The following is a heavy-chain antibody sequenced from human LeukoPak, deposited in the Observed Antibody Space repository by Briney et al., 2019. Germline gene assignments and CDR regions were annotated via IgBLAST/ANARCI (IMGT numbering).Heavy chain of an antibody. CDR2: ISGSGGST. D-gene: IGHD2-2*01. CDR1: GFTVSSNY. Sequence: PGGSLRLSCAVSGFTVSSNYMSWVRQAPGKGLEWVSGISGSGGSTYYADSVKGRFTISRDNSKNTLYLQMNSLRAEDTAIYYCAKGRVLGGYCSSTGCYGAFDIWGQGTMVTVSS. V-gene: IGHV3-23*01. CDR3: AKGRVLGGYCSSTGCYGAFDI. J-gene: IGHJ3*02.